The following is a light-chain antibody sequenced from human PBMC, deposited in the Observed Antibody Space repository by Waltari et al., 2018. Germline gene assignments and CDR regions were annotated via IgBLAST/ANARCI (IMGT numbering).Light chain of an antibody. CDR2: EVI. CDR1: SRDIGAYQY. V-gene: IGLV2-8*01. Sequence: QSALTQPPSASGSPGQSVTISCRRTSRDIGAYQYVSWYQQPPGKAPKLMIYEVIKRPSGVPPRFSGSKSGNTASLTVSELQAEDEADYYCSSYAGSNGVLFGGGTKVTVL. CDR3: SSYAGSNGVL. J-gene: IGLJ2*01.